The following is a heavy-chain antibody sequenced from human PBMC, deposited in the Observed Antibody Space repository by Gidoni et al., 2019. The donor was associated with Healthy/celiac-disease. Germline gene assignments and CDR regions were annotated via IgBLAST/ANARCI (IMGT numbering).Heavy chain of an antibody. Sequence: GVAVISYDGSNKYYADSVKGRFTISRDNSKNTLYLQMNSLRAEDTAVYYCARDRMRQLVRSGYYYYYGMDVWGQGTTVTVSS. V-gene: IGHV3-30-3*01. CDR3: ARDRMRQLVRSGYYYYYGMDV. CDR2: ISYDGSNK. J-gene: IGHJ6*02. D-gene: IGHD6-6*01.